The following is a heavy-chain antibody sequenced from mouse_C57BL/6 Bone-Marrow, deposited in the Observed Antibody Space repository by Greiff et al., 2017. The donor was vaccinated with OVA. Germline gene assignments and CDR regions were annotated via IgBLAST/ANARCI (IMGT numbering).Heavy chain of an antibody. J-gene: IGHJ2*01. CDR3: ARSGITTVVDYFDY. Sequence: QVQLQQPGAELVRPGSSVKLSCKASGYTFTSYWMHWVKQRPIQGLEWIGNIDPSDSDTHYNQKFKDKATLTVDKSSSTAYMQLSSLTSEDSAVYYCARSGITTVVDYFDYWGQGATLTVSS. CDR2: IDPSDSDT. CDR1: GYTFTSYW. D-gene: IGHD1-1*01. V-gene: IGHV1-52*01.